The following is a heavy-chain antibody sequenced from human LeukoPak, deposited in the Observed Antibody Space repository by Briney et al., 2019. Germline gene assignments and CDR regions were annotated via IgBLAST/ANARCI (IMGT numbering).Heavy chain of an antibody. J-gene: IGHJ4*02. Sequence: GESLKISCKGSGYSFTSYWIGWVRQMPGKGLEWMGIIYPGDSDTRYSPSFQGQVTISADKSISTAYLQRSSLKASDTAMYYCARPTMVRGVIIRVDYWGQGTLVTVSS. CDR1: GYSFTSYW. D-gene: IGHD3-10*01. CDR3: ARPTMVRGVIIRVDY. CDR2: IYPGDSDT. V-gene: IGHV5-51*01.